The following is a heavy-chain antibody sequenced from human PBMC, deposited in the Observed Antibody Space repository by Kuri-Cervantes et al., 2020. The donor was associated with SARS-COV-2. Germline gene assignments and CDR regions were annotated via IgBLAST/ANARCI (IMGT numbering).Heavy chain of an antibody. CDR1: GFTFRGSA. J-gene: IGHJ5*02. D-gene: IGHD3-16*01. CDR3: TMGDWFDP. V-gene: IGHV3-73*01. CDR2: IRSKANSYAT. Sequence: GRSLKISCAASGFTFRGSAMHWVRQASGKGLEWVGRIRSKANSYATAYAASVKGRFTISRDDSKNTAYLQMNSLKTEDTAVYYCTMGDWFDPWGQGTLVTVSS.